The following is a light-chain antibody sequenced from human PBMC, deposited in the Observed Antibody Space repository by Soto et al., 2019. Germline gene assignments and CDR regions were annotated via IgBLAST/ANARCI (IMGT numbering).Light chain of an antibody. CDR2: EVS. CDR1: SSDVGGYNY. CDR3: SSYAGSNVGV. V-gene: IGLV2-8*01. J-gene: IGLJ1*01. Sequence: QSVLTQPPSASGSPGQSVTISCTGTSSDVGGYNYVSWYQQHPGKAPKLMIYEVSKRPSGVPDRFSGSKSGNTASLTVSGLQAEDEADYYCSSYAGSNVGVFGTGTKLTVL.